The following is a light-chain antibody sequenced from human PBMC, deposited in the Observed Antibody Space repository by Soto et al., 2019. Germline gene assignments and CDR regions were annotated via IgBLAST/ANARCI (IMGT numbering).Light chain of an antibody. J-gene: IGLJ2*01. V-gene: IGLV1-44*01. CDR1: SSNIGSNS. CDR3: AAWDASLNGVV. Sequence: QSALTQPPSASGTPGQRVTISCSGSSSNIGSNSVNWYQQLPGTAPKLLISNYDQRPSGVPDRFSGSRSGTSASLAISGLQPEDEADYYCAAWDASLNGVVFGGGTKLTVL. CDR2: NYD.